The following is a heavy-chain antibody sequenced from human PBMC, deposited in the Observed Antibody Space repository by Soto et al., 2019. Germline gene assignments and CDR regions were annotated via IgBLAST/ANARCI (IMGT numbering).Heavy chain of an antibody. CDR2: IYSGGST. Sequence: VQLVESGGGLVQPGGSLRLSCAASGFTVSSNYMSWVRQAPGKGLEWVSVIYSGGSTYYADSVKGRFTISRHNSKNTLYLQMNSLRAEDTAVYYCVRVSTTVTTYYFDYWGQGTLVTVSS. J-gene: IGHJ4*02. V-gene: IGHV3-53*04. CDR3: VRVSTTVTTYYFDY. D-gene: IGHD4-17*01. CDR1: GFTVSSNY.